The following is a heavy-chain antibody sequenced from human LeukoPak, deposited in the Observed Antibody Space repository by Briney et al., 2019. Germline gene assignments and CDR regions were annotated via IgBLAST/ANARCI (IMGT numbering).Heavy chain of an antibody. CDR3: ARVYYYDSSGYYGY. J-gene: IGHJ4*02. Sequence: ASVKVSCKASGYTFTGYYMHWVRQAPGQGLEWMGRINPNSGGTNYAQKFQGRVTMTRDTSISTAYMELSRLRSDDTAVYHCARVYYYDSSGYYGYWGQGTLVTVSS. CDR1: GYTFTGYY. D-gene: IGHD3-22*01. CDR2: INPNSGGT. V-gene: IGHV1-2*06.